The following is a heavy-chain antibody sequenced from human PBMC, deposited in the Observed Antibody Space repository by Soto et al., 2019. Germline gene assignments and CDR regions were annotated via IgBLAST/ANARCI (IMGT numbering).Heavy chain of an antibody. D-gene: IGHD1-7*01. V-gene: IGHV4-4*02. Sequence: SETLSLTCAVSSGSISSSNWWSWVRQPPGKGLEWIGEIYHSGSTNYNPSLKSRVTISVDKSKNQFSLKLSSVTAADTAVYYCARMGITGTTVFDYWGQGTLVTVSS. CDR1: SGSISSSNW. J-gene: IGHJ4*02. CDR2: IYHSGST. CDR3: ARMGITGTTVFDY.